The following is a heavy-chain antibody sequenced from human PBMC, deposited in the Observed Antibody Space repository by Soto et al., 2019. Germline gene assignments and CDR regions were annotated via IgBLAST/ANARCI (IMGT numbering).Heavy chain of an antibody. Sequence: RGSLRLSCAASGFTFSSYGMHWVRQAPGKGLEWVAVISYDGSNKYYADSVKGRFTISRDNSKNTLYLQMNSLRAEDTAVYYCAKTTQRRDGYNLHYCYGMDVWGQGTTVTVSS. CDR1: GFTFSSYG. V-gene: IGHV3-30*18. D-gene: IGHD5-12*01. J-gene: IGHJ6*02. CDR3: AKTTQRRDGYNLHYCYGMDV. CDR2: ISYDGSNK.